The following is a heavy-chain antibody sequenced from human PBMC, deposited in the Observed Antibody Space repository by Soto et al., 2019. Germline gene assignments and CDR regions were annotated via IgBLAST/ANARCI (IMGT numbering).Heavy chain of an antibody. V-gene: IGHV6-1*01. CDR3: ARSEEDSDYYYYGLDV. CDR1: GDSVSSSSVA. D-gene: IGHD2-15*01. J-gene: IGHJ6*02. Sequence: PSQTLSLTCVISGDSVSSSSVAWNWVRQSPSRGLEWLGRTYYRSWWYSDFAVSVRGRIVINADTSKNQFSLQLNSVTPEDTAVYFCARSEEDSDYYYYGLDVWGQGTTVTVSS. CDR2: TYYRSWWYS.